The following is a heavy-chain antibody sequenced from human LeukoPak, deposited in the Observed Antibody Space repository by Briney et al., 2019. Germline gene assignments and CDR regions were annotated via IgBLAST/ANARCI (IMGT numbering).Heavy chain of an antibody. CDR2: ISGSSDTT. D-gene: IGHD3-16*01. CDR3: AKRIGGVNSFDH. Sequence: GGSLRLSCAGSGFTFSSYAMSCVRHAPGRGLEWVSAISGSSDTTYYTDSVKGRFIISRDNSKNTLYLQMNSLRAEDTAVYYCAKRIGGVNSFDHWGQGTLVTVSS. CDR1: GFTFSSYA. V-gene: IGHV3-23*01. J-gene: IGHJ4*02.